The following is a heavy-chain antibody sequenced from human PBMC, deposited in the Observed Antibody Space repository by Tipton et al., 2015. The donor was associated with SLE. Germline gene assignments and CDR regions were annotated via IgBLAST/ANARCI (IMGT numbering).Heavy chain of an antibody. V-gene: IGHV3-74*01. CDR2: MNSDRSNI. CDR1: GFTFDYW. J-gene: IGHJ6*02. D-gene: IGHD3-10*01. Sequence: SLRLSCAASGFTFDYWMHWVRQAPGKGLVWVSRMNSDRSNIGYADSVKGRFSISRDNAKNSGYVQLNSLRAEDTAVYYCGSVDYPHYGVDVWGQGTTVTVSS. CDR3: GSVDYPHYGVDV.